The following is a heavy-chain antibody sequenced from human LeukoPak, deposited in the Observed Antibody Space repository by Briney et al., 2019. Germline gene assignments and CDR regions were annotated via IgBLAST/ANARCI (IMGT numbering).Heavy chain of an antibody. CDR1: GCIFSSYA. CDR2: ISGSGGST. CDR3: AKDCPDYTYSSSSNAFDI. V-gene: IGHV3-23*01. D-gene: IGHD6-6*01. Sequence: GGFLRLSCASSGCIFSSYAMSWVRQAPGKGVEWVSAISGSGGSTYYADSVKRRFTISRDDSKTTPYLQMNSLRAEDTAVYYCAKDCPDYTYSSSSNAFDIWGPGTMVTVSS. J-gene: IGHJ3*02.